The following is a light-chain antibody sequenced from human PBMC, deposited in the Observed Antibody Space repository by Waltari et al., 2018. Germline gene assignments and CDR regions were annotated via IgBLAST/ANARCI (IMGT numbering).Light chain of an antibody. Sequence: IVLTQSPVTLSVSPGERATLSCRASQGVDTNLAWYQQKPGQPPRLVIFGASTRATGVPARFSGSGSGTECTLTIDSLQSDDFAVYFCHQYNKWPLWTFGQGTKVEFK. CDR2: GAS. J-gene: IGKJ1*01. V-gene: IGKV3-15*01. CDR3: HQYNKWPLWT. CDR1: QGVDTN.